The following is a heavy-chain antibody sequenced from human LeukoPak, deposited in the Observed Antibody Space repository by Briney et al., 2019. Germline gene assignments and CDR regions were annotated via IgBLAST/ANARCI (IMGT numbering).Heavy chain of an antibody. CDR3: ARYYDSSGYYYLDAFDI. D-gene: IGHD3-22*01. V-gene: IGHV4-59*08. J-gene: IGHJ3*02. CDR2: IYYSGST. CDR1: GGSIGSYH. Sequence: PSETLSLTCTVSGGSIGSYHWSWIRQPPGKGLEWIGYIYYSGSTNYNPSLKSRVTISVDTSKNQFSLKLSSVTAADTAVYYCARYYDSSGYYYLDAFDIWGQGTVVTVSS.